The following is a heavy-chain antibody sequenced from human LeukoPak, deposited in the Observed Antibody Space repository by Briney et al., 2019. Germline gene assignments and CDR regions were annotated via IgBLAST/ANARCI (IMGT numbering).Heavy chain of an antibody. CDR2: IKQDGTEK. CDR3: AKDGGQVYAMFRDAFDI. V-gene: IGHV3-7*01. Sequence: GGSLRLSCAASGFSFTTYWMSWVRQAPGKGLEWVANIKQDGTEKYYVDSVKGRFTISRDNAKNSLYLQMNSLRVEDTAVYYCAKDGGQVYAMFRDAFDIWGQGTMVTVSS. CDR1: GFSFTTYW. J-gene: IGHJ3*02. D-gene: IGHD2-8*01.